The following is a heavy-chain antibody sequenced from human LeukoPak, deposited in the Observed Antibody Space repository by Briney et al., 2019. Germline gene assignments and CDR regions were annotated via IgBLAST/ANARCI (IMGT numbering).Heavy chain of an antibody. D-gene: IGHD1-26*01. CDR2: ISSSSRSYI. V-gene: IGHV3-21*01. CDR1: GFTFSSYS. Sequence: GGSLRLSCAASGFTFSSYSMNWVRQAPGKGLEWVSSISSSSRSYIYYADSVKGRFTISRDNAKNSLYLQMNSLRAEDTAVYYCARAEGGSYVSWGQGTLVTVSS. CDR3: ARAEGGSYVS. J-gene: IGHJ5*02.